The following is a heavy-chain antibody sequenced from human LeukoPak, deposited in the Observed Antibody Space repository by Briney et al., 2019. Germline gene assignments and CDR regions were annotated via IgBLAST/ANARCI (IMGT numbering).Heavy chain of an antibody. CDR1: GFTFSSYA. V-gene: IGHV3-30-3*01. CDR2: ISYDGSNK. J-gene: IGHJ4*02. D-gene: IGHD3-10*01. Sequence: GRSLRLSCAASGFTFSSYAMHWVRQAPCKGLEWVAFISYDGSNKYYADSVKGRFTISRDNSRNTFFLQMDSLRPEDPAVYYCARGGESRLLWFRESPDFWGQGTRVTVSA. CDR3: ARGGESRLLWFRESPDF.